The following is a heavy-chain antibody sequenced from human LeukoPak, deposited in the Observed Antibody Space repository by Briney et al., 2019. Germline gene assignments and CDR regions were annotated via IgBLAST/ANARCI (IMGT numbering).Heavy chain of an antibody. D-gene: IGHD6-13*01. CDR1: GFTFGDYA. CDR2: IRSKAYGGTT. Sequence: GGSLRLSCTASGFTFGDYAMSWVRQAPGKGLEWVGFIRSKAYGGTTEYAASVKGRFTISRDDSKSIAYLQMNSLKTEDTAVYYCTRDSSSWCYWGQGTLVTVSS. J-gene: IGHJ4*02. V-gene: IGHV3-49*04. CDR3: TRDSSSWCY.